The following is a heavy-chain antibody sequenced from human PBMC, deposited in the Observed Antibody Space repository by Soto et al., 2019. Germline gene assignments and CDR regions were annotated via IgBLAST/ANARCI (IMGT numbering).Heavy chain of an antibody. CDR1: GASVSSGAYY. D-gene: IGHD4-4*01. CDR3: ARGPGYSKSGY. CDR2: IHPSGST. V-gene: IGHV4-61*08. J-gene: IGHJ4*02. Sequence: QVQLQESGPGLVKPSETLSLSCTVSGASVSSGAYYWSWLRQPPGKGLEWIASIHPSGSTYYNPSLKSRVTISIDTSKNQFSLKVNSVTAADTALYFFARGPGYSKSGYWGQGALVTVSS.